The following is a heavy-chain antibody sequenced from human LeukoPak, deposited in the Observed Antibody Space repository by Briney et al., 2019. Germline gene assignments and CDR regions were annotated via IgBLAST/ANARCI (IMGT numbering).Heavy chain of an antibody. Sequence: GASVKVSCKASGYTFTSYYMHWVRQAPGQGLEWMGGIIPNFGTANYAQKFQGRVTITADESTSTAYMELSSLRSEDTAVYYCARAGWFGESRDGYYYYYGMDVWGQGTTVTVSS. J-gene: IGHJ6*02. CDR1: GYTFTSYY. V-gene: IGHV1-69*13. D-gene: IGHD3-10*01. CDR3: ARAGWFGESRDGYYYYYGMDV. CDR2: IIPNFGTA.